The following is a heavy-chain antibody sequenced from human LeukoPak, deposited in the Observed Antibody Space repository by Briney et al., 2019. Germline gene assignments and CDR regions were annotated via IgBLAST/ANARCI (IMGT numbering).Heavy chain of an antibody. CDR1: GGSISSYY. D-gene: IGHD3-16*01. CDR3: AGSNGRVWRHDALDI. CDR2: IYYSGST. J-gene: IGHJ3*02. V-gene: IGHV4-59*01. Sequence: SETLSLTCTVSGGSISSYYWSWIRQPPGKGLEWIGYIYYSGSTNYNPSLKSRVTISVDTSKNQFSLKLSSVTAADTAVYYCAGSNGRVWRHDALDIWGQGTMVTVSS.